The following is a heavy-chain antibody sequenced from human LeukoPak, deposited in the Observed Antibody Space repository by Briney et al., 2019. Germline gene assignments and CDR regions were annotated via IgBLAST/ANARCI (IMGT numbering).Heavy chain of an antibody. CDR2: IIPIFGTA. J-gene: IGHJ6*03. Sequence: SVKVSCKASGGTFSSYAISWVRQAPGQGLEWMGGIIPIFGTANYAQKFQGRVTITADKSTSTAYMELSSLRSEDTAVYYCARGSSSRFTYYYYMDVWGKGTTVTVSS. CDR1: GGTFSSYA. CDR3: ARGSSSRFTYYYYMDV. D-gene: IGHD6-13*01. V-gene: IGHV1-69*06.